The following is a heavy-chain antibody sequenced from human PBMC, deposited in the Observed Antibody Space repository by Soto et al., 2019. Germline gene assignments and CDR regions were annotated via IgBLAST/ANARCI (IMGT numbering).Heavy chain of an antibody. D-gene: IGHD2-15*01. CDR2: IIPIFGTA. V-gene: IGHV1-69*12. CDR3: AGESRYCSGGSCYFLPGIDY. J-gene: IGHJ4*02. Sequence: QVQLVQSGAEVKKPGSSVKVSCKASGGTFSSYAISWVRQAPGQGLEWMGGIIPIFGTANYAQKFQGRVTITADESTSTADMELSSLRSEDTAVYYCAGESRYCSGGSCYFLPGIDYWGQGTLVTVSS. CDR1: GGTFSSYA.